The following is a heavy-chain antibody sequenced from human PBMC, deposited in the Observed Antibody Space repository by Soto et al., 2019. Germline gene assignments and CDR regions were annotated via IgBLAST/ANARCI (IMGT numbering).Heavy chain of an antibody. J-gene: IGHJ4*02. CDR1: GFTFSNYD. Sequence: ESGGDLVPPGGSLRLSCAASGFTFSNYDMHWVRQATGKGLEWVSTISTAGNTYSPGSVKGRFTISRENAKNSLYLQMNSLRVDDTAVYYCARGRDSGLYYFDYWGQGTLVTVSS. CDR3: ARGRDSGLYYFDY. D-gene: IGHD2-21*01. CDR2: ISTAGNT. V-gene: IGHV3-13*01.